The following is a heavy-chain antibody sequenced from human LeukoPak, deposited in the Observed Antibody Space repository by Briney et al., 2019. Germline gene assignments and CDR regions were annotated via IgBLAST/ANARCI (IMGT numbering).Heavy chain of an antibody. V-gene: IGHV3-53*01. J-gene: IGHJ3*02. CDR1: GFTVSSTY. D-gene: IGHD5-24*01. CDR2: IYGDGGT. CDR3: ARRAYNWGAFDI. Sequence: PGGSLRLSCAASGFTVSSTYMSWVRQAPGKGLEWVSIIYGDGGTYYADSVKGRFTISRDSSKNTLYLQMNSLRAEDTAVYYCARRAYNWGAFDIWGQGTMVTVSS.